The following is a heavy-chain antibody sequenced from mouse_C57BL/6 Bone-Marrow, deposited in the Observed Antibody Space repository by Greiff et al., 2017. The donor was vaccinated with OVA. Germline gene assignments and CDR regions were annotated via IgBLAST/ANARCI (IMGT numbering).Heavy chain of an antibody. V-gene: IGHV5-6*01. CDR3: ARHGGY. CDR2: ISSGGSYT. J-gene: IGHJ2*01. CDR1: GFTFSSYG. Sequence: EVQLVESGGDLVKPGGSLKLSCAASGFTFSSYGMSWVRQTPDKRLEWVATISSGGSYTYYPDSVKGRFTISRDNAKNTLYLQMSSLKSEDTAMYYCARHGGYWGQGTTLTVSS.